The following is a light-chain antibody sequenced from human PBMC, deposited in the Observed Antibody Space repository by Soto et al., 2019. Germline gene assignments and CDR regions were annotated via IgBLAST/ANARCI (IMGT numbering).Light chain of an antibody. CDR1: SSDVGGYNY. CDR2: DVS. V-gene: IGLV2-14*01. CDR3: NSYTSSFTLDYV. J-gene: IGLJ1*01. Sequence: QSALTQPASVSGSPGQSITISCTGTSSDVGGYNYVSWYQQHPDKAPKLMIYDVSNRPSGVSNRFSGSKSGNTASLTISGLQAEDEADYYCNSYTSSFTLDYVFGTGTQLTVL.